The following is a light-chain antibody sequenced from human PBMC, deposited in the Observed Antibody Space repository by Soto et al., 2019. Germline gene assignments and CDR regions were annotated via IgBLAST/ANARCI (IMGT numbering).Light chain of an antibody. CDR2: DAS. J-gene: IGKJ1*01. CDR1: QSISSW. Sequence: DIQMTQSPSTLSASVVDRVTITCRASQSISSWLAWYQQKPGKAPKLLIYDASSLESGVPSRFGGSGSGTEFTLTISSLQPDDFATYYCQHYNSYSEAFGQGTKVDIK. V-gene: IGKV1-5*01. CDR3: QHYNSYSEA.